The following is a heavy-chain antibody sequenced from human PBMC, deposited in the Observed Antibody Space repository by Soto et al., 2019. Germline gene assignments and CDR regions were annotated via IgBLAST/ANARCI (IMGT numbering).Heavy chain of an antibody. J-gene: IGHJ4*02. Sequence: EVQLLESGGGLVQPGGSLRVSCAASGFSFSISAMSWVRQAPGKGLEWVSAISGSGGRTYYADSVKGRFTISRDNSRNTVYLQMSNLRAEDTAVYFCVKERYCTTTKCPLCADYWGQGTLVTVSS. CDR1: GFSFSISA. CDR3: VKERYCTTTKCPLCADY. CDR2: ISGSGGRT. V-gene: IGHV3-23*01. D-gene: IGHD2-8*01.